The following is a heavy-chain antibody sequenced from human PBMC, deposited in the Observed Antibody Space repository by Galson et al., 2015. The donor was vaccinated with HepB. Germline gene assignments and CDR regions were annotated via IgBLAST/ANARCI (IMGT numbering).Heavy chain of an antibody. CDR1: GFIFSSYW. D-gene: IGHD3-10*01. CDR2: IRQDGSEK. CDR3: ARSYTTGSYFSYFDY. J-gene: IGHJ4*02. V-gene: IGHV3-7*01. Sequence: SLRLSCAASGFIFSSYWMNWVRQAPGKGLEWVANIRQDGSEKCYLDSVKGRFAISRDNAKNSLYLQMNSLRAEDTALYYCARSYTTGSYFSYFDYWGQGALVTVSS.